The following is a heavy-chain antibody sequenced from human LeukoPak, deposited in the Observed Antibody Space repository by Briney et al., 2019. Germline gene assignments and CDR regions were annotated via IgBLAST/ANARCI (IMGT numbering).Heavy chain of an antibody. Sequence: PGGSLRLSCAASGFTFSNVWMSWVRQAPGKGLEWVGRIKSKTDGGTTDYAAPVKGRFTISRDDSKNTLNLQMSSLKTEDTAVYYCTPSIAVAGSLDYWGQGTLVTVSS. D-gene: IGHD6-19*01. V-gene: IGHV3-15*01. CDR2: IKSKTDGGTT. J-gene: IGHJ4*02. CDR1: GFTFSNVW. CDR3: TPSIAVAGSLDY.